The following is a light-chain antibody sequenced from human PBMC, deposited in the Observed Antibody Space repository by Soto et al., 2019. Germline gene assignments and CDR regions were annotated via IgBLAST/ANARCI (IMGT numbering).Light chain of an antibody. Sequence: QSALTQPASVSGSPGQSITISCTGTSSDVGGYSYVSWYQQHPGKAPKFMIYEVSNRPSGVSNRFSGSKSGNTASLTISGLQAEDEADYYCSSYTSSSTLVVFGGGTKLTVL. CDR3: SSYTSSSTLVV. CDR1: SSDVGGYSY. V-gene: IGLV2-14*01. J-gene: IGLJ2*01. CDR2: EVS.